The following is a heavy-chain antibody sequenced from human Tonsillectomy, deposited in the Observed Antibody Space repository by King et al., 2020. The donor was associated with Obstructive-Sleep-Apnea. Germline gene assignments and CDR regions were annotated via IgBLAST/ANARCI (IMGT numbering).Heavy chain of an antibody. J-gene: IGHJ3*01. Sequence: QLVQSGAEARKPGESLKISCTGSGFSFSRHWLAWVRQMPGKGLEWMGIIYPGDSDTRYSPTFRGQVVISVDRSTSTAFLQWNNLQASDTAIFYCARQYRTGAGTAYRVSGHELWGQGKMVTVTS. V-gene: IGHV5-51*01. CDR1: GFSFSRHW. D-gene: IGHD3-10*01. CDR2: IYPGDSDT. CDR3: ARQYRTGAGTAYRVSGHEL.